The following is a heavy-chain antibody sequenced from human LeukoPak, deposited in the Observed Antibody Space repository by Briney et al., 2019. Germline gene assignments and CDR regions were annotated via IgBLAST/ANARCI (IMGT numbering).Heavy chain of an antibody. D-gene: IGHD1-26*01. CDR3: ARREYSGSYRDYFDY. Sequence: GGSLRLSCAASGFTFSDYYMSWIRQAPGKGLEWVSYISSSSSYTNYADSVKGRFTTSRDNAKNSLYLQMNSLRAEDTAVYYCARREYSGSYRDYFDYWGQGTLVTVSS. V-gene: IGHV3-11*03. J-gene: IGHJ4*02. CDR2: ISSSSSYT. CDR1: GFTFSDYY.